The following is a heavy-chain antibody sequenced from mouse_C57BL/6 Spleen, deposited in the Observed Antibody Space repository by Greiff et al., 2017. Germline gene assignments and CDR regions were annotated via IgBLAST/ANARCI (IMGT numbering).Heavy chain of an antibody. CDR2: IDPETGGT. J-gene: IGHJ3*01. CDR1: GYTFTDYE. V-gene: IGHV1-15*01. Sequence: VKLQESGAELVRPGASVTLSCKASGYTFTDYEMHWVKQTPVHGLEWIGAIDPETGGTAYNQKFKGKAILTADKSSSTAYMELRSLTSEDSAVYYCTRESRSSPFAYWGQGTLVTVSA. CDR3: TRESRSSPFAY. D-gene: IGHD1-1*01.